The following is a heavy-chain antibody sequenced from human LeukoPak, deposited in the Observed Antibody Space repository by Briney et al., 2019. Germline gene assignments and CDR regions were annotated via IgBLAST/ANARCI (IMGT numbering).Heavy chain of an antibody. D-gene: IGHD5-18*01. CDR1: GGSFSGYY. J-gene: IGHJ4*02. CDR3: ARGGQLWFRYYFDY. CDR2: INHSGST. Sequence: KPSGTLSLTCAVYGGSFSGYYWSWLRQPPGKGLEWIGEINHSGSTNYNPSLKSRVTISVDTSKNQFSLKLSSVTAADTAVYYCARGGQLWFRYYFDYWGQGTLVTVSS. V-gene: IGHV4-34*01.